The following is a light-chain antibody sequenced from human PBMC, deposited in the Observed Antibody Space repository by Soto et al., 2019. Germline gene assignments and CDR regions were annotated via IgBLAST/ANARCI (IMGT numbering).Light chain of an antibody. Sequence: DIVMTQSPDSLAVSLGERATINCKSSQSVLYSSNNKNYLAWYQQKPGQVPKLLIYWASTRESGVPDRFSGSGSGTDFTLTISSLQAADVAVYYCQQYYTIPVTFGQGTEVEIK. CDR3: QQYYTIPVT. CDR1: QSVLYSSNNKNY. V-gene: IGKV4-1*01. J-gene: IGKJ1*01. CDR2: WAS.